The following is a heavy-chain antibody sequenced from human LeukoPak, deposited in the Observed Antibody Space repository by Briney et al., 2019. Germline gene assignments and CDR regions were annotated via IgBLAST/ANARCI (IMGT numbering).Heavy chain of an antibody. Sequence: GGSLRLSCAASGFSFSSYAMSWVRQAPGEGLEWVSGLSDSGGNTIYADSVKGRFTISRDNSKNTLFLQMNSLRAEDTAVYYCAREGAGYPFDYWGQGTLVTVSS. V-gene: IGHV3-23*01. CDR3: AREGAGYPFDY. CDR1: GFSFSSYA. CDR2: LSDSGGNT. D-gene: IGHD3-9*01. J-gene: IGHJ4*02.